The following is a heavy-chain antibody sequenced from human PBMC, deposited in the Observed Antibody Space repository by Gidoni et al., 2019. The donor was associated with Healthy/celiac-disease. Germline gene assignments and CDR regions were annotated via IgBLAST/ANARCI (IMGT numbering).Heavy chain of an antibody. CDR2: IIPIFGTA. D-gene: IGHD6-6*01. Sequence: QVQLVQSGAEVKTPGSSVKVACRASGGTFSSYAISWVRQAPGQGLEWMGGIIPIFGTANYAQKFQGRVTITADESTSTAYMELSSLRSEDTAVYYCAKYSSFEGWFDPWGQGTLVTVSS. V-gene: IGHV1-69*01. CDR3: AKYSSFEGWFDP. CDR1: GGTFSSYA. J-gene: IGHJ5*02.